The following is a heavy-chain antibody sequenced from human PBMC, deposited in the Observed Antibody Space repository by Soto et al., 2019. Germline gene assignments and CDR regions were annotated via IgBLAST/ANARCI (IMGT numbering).Heavy chain of an antibody. Sequence: ASVNVSCKASGSTFTGYYMHWVRQAPGQGLEWMGWINPNSGGTNYAQKFQGRVTMTRDTSISTAYMELSRLRSDDTAVYYCARQQLVLSQDLDPWGQGTLVTVSS. V-gene: IGHV1-2*02. CDR1: GSTFTGYY. CDR2: INPNSGGT. CDR3: ARQQLVLSQDLDP. J-gene: IGHJ5*02. D-gene: IGHD6-13*01.